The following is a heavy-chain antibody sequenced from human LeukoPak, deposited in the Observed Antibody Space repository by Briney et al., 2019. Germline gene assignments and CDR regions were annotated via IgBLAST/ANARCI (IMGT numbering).Heavy chain of an antibody. CDR1: GGSISSYY. V-gene: IGHV4-59*01. J-gene: IGHJ5*02. CDR3: ARDILAAAGWFDP. D-gene: IGHD6-13*01. Sequence: SETLSLTCTASGGSISSYYWSWIRQPPGKGLEWTGYIFYSGSTNYNPSLKSRVTISVDTSKNQFSLKLSSVTAADTAVYYCARDILAAAGWFDPWGQGTLVTVSS. CDR2: IFYSGST.